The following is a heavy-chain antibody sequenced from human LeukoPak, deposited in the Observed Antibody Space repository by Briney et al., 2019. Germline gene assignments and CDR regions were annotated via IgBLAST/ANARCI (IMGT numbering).Heavy chain of an antibody. CDR1: GFTFSSYA. V-gene: IGHV3-23*01. Sequence: GGSLRLSCAASGFTFSSYAMSWVRQAPGKGPEWVSAISGSGGSTYYADSVKGRFTISRDNSKNTLYLQMNSLRAEDTAVYYCAKAVAAAGTGDYWGQGTLITVSS. CDR3: AKAVAAAGTGDY. D-gene: IGHD6-13*01. J-gene: IGHJ4*02. CDR2: ISGSGGST.